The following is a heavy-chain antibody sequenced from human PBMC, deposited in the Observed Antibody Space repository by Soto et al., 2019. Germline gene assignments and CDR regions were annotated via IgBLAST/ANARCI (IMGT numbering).Heavy chain of an antibody. Sequence: SETLSLTCAVYGGSFSGYYWSWIRQPPGKGLEWIGEINHSGSTNYNPSLKSRVTISVDTSKNQFSLKLSSVTAADTAVYYCARGNTYYDILTGYWSDYYYMDVWGKGTTVTVSS. J-gene: IGHJ6*03. V-gene: IGHV4-34*01. D-gene: IGHD3-9*01. CDR2: INHSGST. CDR3: ARGNTYYDILTGYWSDYYYMDV. CDR1: GGSFSGYY.